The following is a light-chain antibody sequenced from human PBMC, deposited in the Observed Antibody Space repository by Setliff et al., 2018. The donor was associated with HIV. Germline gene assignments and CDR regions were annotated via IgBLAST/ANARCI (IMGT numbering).Light chain of an antibody. CDR3: CSYAGSITFYV. CDR1: SSDVGSYNL. J-gene: IGLJ1*01. Sequence: QSVLTQPASVSGSPGQSITISCTGTSSDVGSYNLVSWYQQRPGKAPKLIMYEVTKRPSGVSNRFSGSKSGNTASPTISGLQAEDEADYYCCSYAGSITFYVFGTGTKVTVL. CDR2: EVT. V-gene: IGLV2-23*02.